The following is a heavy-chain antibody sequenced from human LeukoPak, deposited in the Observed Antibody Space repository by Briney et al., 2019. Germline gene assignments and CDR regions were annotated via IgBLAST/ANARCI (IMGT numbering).Heavy chain of an antibody. V-gene: IGHV3-33*01. Sequence: GGSLRLSCAASGFTFSSYAMHWVRQAPGKGLEWVAIIWYDGSKYFYADSVKGRFSISRDNSKNSLYLQMSSLRADDTAVYYCARDQYEGICPDYWGQGALVTVSS. CDR1: GFTFSSYA. J-gene: IGHJ4*02. D-gene: IGHD2/OR15-2a*01. CDR2: IWYDGSKY. CDR3: ARDQYEGICPDY.